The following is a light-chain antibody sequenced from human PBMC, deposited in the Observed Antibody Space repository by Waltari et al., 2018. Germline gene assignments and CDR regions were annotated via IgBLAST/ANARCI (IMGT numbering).Light chain of an antibody. CDR2: WAS. V-gene: IGKV4-1*01. J-gene: IGKJ2*01. CDR1: QAFLYSSNIKNY. CDR3: QQYYTAPYT. Sequence: DIVMTQSPDSLAVSLGERATINCKSSQAFLYSSNIKNYLAWYQQKPGQAPKLLIYWASTRESGVPDRFSGSGSGTDFTLTISSLQAEDVAVYYCQQYYTAPYTFGQGTKLEIK.